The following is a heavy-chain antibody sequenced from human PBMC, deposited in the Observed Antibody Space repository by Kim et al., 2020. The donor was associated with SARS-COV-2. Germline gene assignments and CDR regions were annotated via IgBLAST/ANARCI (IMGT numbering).Heavy chain of an antibody. CDR3: ARAHSSSWYVYYFDY. J-gene: IGHJ4*02. D-gene: IGHD6-13*01. V-gene: IGHV3-48*03. Sequence: DSVKGRFTISRDNAKNSLYLQMNSLRAEDTAVYYCARAHSSSWYVYYFDYWGQGTLVTVSS.